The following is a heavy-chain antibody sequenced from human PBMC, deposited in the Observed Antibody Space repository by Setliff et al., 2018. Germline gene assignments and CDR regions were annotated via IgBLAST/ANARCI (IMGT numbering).Heavy chain of an antibody. CDR2: IYHSGST. CDR3: VREGVGSGSYYWEVVRGMDV. CDR1: GYSISSGYY. V-gene: IGHV4-38-2*02. D-gene: IGHD3-10*01. J-gene: IGHJ6*02. Sequence: PSETLSLTCTVSGYSISSGYYWGWIRQPPGKGLEWIGSIYHSGSTYYNPSLKSRVTISVDTSKNQFSLKLSSVTAADTAVYYCVREGVGSGSYYWEVVRGMDVWGQGTTVTVSS.